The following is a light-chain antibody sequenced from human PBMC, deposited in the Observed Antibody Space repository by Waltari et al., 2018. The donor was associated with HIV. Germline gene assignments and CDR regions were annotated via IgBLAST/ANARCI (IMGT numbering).Light chain of an antibody. CDR1: QNLFYSSDNKNY. CDR3: QQYYSPPHT. CDR2: WAS. J-gene: IGKJ2*01. Sequence: DIVMTQSPDSLAVSLGERATINCKSSQNLFYSSDNKNYLAWYQQKPGQPPKLLIYWASTRESGVPDRFSGSGSGTDFTLTISSLQAEDVAVYYCQQYYSPPHTFGQGTKLEIK. V-gene: IGKV4-1*01.